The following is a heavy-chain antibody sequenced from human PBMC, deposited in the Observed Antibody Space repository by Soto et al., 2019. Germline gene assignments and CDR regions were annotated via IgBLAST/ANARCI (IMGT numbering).Heavy chain of an antibody. Sequence: PSETLSLTCAVFGGSISSGGYSWSWIRQPPGKGLEWIGYIYHSGSTYYNPSLKSRVTISVDRSKNQFSLKLSSVTAADTAVYYCAREPSIWGQGTLVTVSS. V-gene: IGHV4-30-2*01. CDR1: GGSISSGGYS. CDR2: IYHSGST. J-gene: IGHJ4*02. CDR3: AREPSI.